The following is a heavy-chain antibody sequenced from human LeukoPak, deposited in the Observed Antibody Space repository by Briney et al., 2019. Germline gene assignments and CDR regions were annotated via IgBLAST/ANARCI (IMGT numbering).Heavy chain of an antibody. CDR1: GFTFSSYG. Sequence: GRSLRLSCVVSGFTFSSYGMHWVRQPPGKGLEWVTIISYDGSNKHYADSVKGRFTISRDNSKNTLYLQMNSLRAEDTALYFCAKDLGRAFDIWGQGTLVTVSS. D-gene: IGHD1-26*01. CDR2: ISYDGSNK. V-gene: IGHV3-30*18. J-gene: IGHJ3*02. CDR3: AKDLGRAFDI.